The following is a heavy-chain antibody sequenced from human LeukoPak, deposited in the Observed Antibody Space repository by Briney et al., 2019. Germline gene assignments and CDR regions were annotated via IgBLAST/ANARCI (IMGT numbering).Heavy chain of an antibody. CDR3: ASHTGLDTGKFDY. J-gene: IGHJ4*02. Sequence: PSETLSLTCTVSGGSISSSSYYWGWIRQPPGKGLEWIGSIYYSGSAYYNPSLKSRVTISVDTSKNQFSLKLSSVTAADTAVYYCASHTGLDTGKFDYWGQGTLVTVSS. CDR2: IYYSGSA. CDR1: GGSISSSSYY. D-gene: IGHD5-18*01. V-gene: IGHV4-39*01.